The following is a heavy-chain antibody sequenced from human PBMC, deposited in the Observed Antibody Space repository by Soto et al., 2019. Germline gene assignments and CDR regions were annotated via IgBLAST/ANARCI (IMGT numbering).Heavy chain of an antibody. CDR2: ISGSGGST. V-gene: IGHV3-23*01. J-gene: IGHJ4*02. CDR3: AKDLFLADCSSTSCYEDVGYFDY. Sequence: GSLRLSCAASGFTFSSYAMSWVRQAPGKGLEWVSAISGSGGSTYYADSVKGRFTISRDNSKNTLYLQMNSLRAEDTAVYYCAKDLFLADCSSTSCYEDVGYFDYWGQGTLVTVSS. CDR1: GFTFSSYA. D-gene: IGHD2-2*01.